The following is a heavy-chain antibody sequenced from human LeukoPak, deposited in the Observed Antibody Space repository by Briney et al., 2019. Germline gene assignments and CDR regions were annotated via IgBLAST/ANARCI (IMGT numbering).Heavy chain of an antibody. J-gene: IGHJ4*02. CDR2: ISSSGSTI. V-gene: IGHV3-48*04. CDR3: ARGLPATLLDY. D-gene: IGHD2-2*01. CDR1: GFTFSSYG. Sequence: GGSLRLSCAASGFTFSSYGMHWIRQAPGKGLEWVSYISSSGSTIYYADSVKGRFTISRDNAKNSLYLQMNSLRAEDTAVYYCARGLPATLLDYWGQGTQVTVSS.